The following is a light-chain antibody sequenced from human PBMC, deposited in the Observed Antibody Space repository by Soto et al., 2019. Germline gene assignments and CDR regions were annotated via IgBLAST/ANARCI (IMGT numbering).Light chain of an antibody. CDR2: GAS. J-gene: IGKJ4*01. V-gene: IGKV3-20*01. CDR3: QQSYATVRT. Sequence: ELVLPQSPRTLSLSPGERATVSCRASQSVSSSYLAWYQQKPGQAPRLLIYGASSRATGIPDRFSGSGSGTDFTLTITSLQPEDFGIYYCQQSYATVRTFGGGTKG. CDR1: QSVSSSY.